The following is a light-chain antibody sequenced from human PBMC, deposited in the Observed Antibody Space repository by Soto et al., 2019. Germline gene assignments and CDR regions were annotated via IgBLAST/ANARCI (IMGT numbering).Light chain of an antibody. CDR2: EVS. CDR1: TRAVGGYNY. V-gene: IGLV2-14*01. Sequence: QSALTQPASVSGSPGQSITLSCTGTTRAVGGYNYVSWYQQNPGKAPELLIYEVSNRHSGISNRFSGSQSDNTASLTISGLHAEDEAEDYCSSYTSISALYFFGTGTKVTVL. J-gene: IGLJ1*01. CDR3: SSYTSISALYF.